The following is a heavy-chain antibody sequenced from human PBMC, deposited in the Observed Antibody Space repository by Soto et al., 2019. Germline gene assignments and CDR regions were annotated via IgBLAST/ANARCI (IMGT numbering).Heavy chain of an antibody. J-gene: IGHJ4*02. V-gene: IGHV1-58*01. CDR3: AAVAYYYDTSGTYFAY. D-gene: IGHD3-22*01. CDR1: GLTFPSSA. Sequence: QMHLVPSGPEVKKPGTSVKVSCKASGLTFPSSAVQWVRQDRGQRLEWIARIVVGSGNTNYAQKFQERLTISRDMSTNTAYMALSSLRYEDTAVYYCAAVAYYYDTSGTYFAYWGQGPLVTVSS. CDR2: IVVGSGNT.